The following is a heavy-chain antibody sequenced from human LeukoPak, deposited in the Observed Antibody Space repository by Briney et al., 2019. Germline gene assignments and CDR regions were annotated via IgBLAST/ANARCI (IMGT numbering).Heavy chain of an antibody. CDR2: INPSGGST. CDR1: GYTFTSYY. J-gene: IGHJ5*02. D-gene: IGHD4-23*01. CDR3: ARMYGGNWFDP. Sequence: ASVKVSCKASGYTFTSYYMHWVRQAPGQGLGWMGIINPSGGSTSYAQKFQGRVTMARDTSTSTVYMELSSLRSEDTAVYYCARMYGGNWFDPWGQGTLVTVSS. V-gene: IGHV1-46*01.